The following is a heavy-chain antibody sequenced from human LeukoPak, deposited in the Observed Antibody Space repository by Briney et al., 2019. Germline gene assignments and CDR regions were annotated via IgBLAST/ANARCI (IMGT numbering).Heavy chain of an antibody. CDR1: GYTFTSYG. CDR3: ARSIAAVGASSYAFDI. CDR2: ISAYNGNT. J-gene: IGHJ3*02. D-gene: IGHD1-26*01. V-gene: IGHV1-18*01. Sequence: ASVKVSCKASGYTFTSYGISWVRQPPGQGLEWMGWISAYNGNTNYAQKLQGRVTMTTDTSTSTAYMELRSLRSDDTAVYYCARSIAAVGASSYAFDIWGQGTMVTVSS.